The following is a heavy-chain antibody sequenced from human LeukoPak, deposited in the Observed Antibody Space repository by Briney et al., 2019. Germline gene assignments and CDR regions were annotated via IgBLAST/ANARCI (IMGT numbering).Heavy chain of an antibody. CDR3: AKDMAYSSGWYGIDY. CDR1: GFTFEDYA. Sequence: GGSLRLSCAASGFTFEDYAMHWVRQAPGKGLEWVSLISGDGGSTHYADSVKGRFTISRDKSKNSLYLQMNSLRTEDTALYYCAKDMAYSSGWYGIDYWSQGTLVTVSS. D-gene: IGHD6-19*01. J-gene: IGHJ4*02. CDR2: ISGDGGST. V-gene: IGHV3-43*02.